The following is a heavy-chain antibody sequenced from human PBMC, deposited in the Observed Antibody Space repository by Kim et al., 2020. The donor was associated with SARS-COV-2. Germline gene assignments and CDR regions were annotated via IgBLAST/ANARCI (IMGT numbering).Heavy chain of an antibody. J-gene: IGHJ6*02. CDR2: ISYDGSNK. CDR3: AKEYYYYYGMDV. Sequence: GGSLRLSCAASGFTFSSYGMHWVRQAPGKGLEWVAVISYDGSNKYYADSVKGRFTISRDNSKNTLYLQMNSLRAEDTAVYYCAKEYYYYYGMDVWGQGTT. CDR1: GFTFSSYG. V-gene: IGHV3-30*18.